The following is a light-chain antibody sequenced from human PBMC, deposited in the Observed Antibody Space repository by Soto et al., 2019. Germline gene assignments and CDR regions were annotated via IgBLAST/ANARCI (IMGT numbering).Light chain of an antibody. CDR2: DTS. CDR1: TGSVTSGHY. J-gene: IGLJ2*01. Sequence: QAVVTQEPSLTVSPGGTVTLTCGSSTGSVTSGHYPYWFQQKPGHAPRTLISDTSNKHSWTPARFSGSLLGGKAALTLSGAQPEDEAEYYCLLSYSGARVFGGGTKLTVL. V-gene: IGLV7-46*01. CDR3: LLSYSGARV.